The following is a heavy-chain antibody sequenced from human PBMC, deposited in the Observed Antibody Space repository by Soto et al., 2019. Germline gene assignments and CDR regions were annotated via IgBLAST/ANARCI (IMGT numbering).Heavy chain of an antibody. CDR1: GFSLSNYA. V-gene: IGHV3-23*01. Sequence: PEGSLRQSCAASGFSLSNYAMSWVRQAPRKWLEWLSGIGGRGTSAYYADSVKGRFAISRDNSENTVFLQLNSLSADDTAVYFCAKSRYVDSSVDFYDFLGQGTLVTVSS. CDR3: AKSRYVDSSVDFYDF. D-gene: IGHD3-22*01. CDR2: IGGRGTSA. J-gene: IGHJ4*02.